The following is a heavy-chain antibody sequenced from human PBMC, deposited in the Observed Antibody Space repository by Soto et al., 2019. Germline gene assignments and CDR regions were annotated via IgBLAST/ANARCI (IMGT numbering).Heavy chain of an antibody. Sequence: QVQLMQSGAEVRRPGTSMRISCTTSGYNFNTYGIIWVRQAPGQGLEWMGWISGYNGYTTYAQNFEDRVTLSTDPSTSTAFLELRNLRSGDTALYFCARDRDYSHTDADIDYWGQGTLVTVSS. J-gene: IGHJ4*02. V-gene: IGHV1-18*01. CDR2: ISGYNGYT. CDR3: ARDRDYSHTDADIDY. D-gene: IGHD3-16*01. CDR1: GYNFNTYG.